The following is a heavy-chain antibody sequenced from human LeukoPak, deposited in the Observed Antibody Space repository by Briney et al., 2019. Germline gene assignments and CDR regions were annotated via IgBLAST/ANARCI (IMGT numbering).Heavy chain of an antibody. CDR1: GFTFSSYS. CDR3: ARGQYSSSWYGPGDY. CDR2: ISSSSSYI. V-gene: IGHV3-21*01. D-gene: IGHD6-13*01. Sequence: GGSLRLSCAASGFTFSSYSMNWVRQAPGKGLEWVSSISSSSSYIYYADSVKGRFTISRDNAKNSLYLQMNSLGAEDTAVYYCARGQYSSSWYGPGDYWGQGTLVTVSS. J-gene: IGHJ4*02.